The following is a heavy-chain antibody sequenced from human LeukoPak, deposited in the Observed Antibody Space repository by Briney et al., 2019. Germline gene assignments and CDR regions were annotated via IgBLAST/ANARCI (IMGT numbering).Heavy chain of an antibody. CDR3: AKDIWVYSSGWYYFDY. D-gene: IGHD6-19*01. CDR1: GFTFDDYA. Sequence: GGSLRLSCAASGFTFDDYAMHWVRQAPGKGLEWVSGISWNSGSIGYADSVKGRFTISRDNAKNSLYLQMNSLRAEDTALYYCAKDIWVYSSGWYYFDYWGQGTLVTVSS. V-gene: IGHV3-9*01. CDR2: ISWNSGSI. J-gene: IGHJ4*02.